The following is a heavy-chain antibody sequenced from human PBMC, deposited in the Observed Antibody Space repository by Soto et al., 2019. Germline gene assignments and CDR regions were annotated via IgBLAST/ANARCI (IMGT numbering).Heavy chain of an antibody. CDR1: GFSLSNARMG. CDR3: ARIRAYYAYIWGSYRYLVDY. J-gene: IGHJ4*02. V-gene: IGHV2-26*01. CDR2: IFSNDEK. D-gene: IGHD3-16*02. Sequence: QVTLKESGPVLVKPTETLTLTCTVSGFSLSNARMGVSWIRQPPGKALEWLAHIFSNDEKSYSTSLKSRLTISKDTSKSQVVLTMTNMDPVDTATYYCARIRAYYAYIWGSYRYLVDYWGQGTLVTVSS.